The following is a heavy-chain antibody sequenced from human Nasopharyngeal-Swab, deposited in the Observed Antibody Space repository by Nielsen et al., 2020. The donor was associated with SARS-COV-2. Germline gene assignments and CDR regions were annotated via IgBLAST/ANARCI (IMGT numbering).Heavy chain of an antibody. D-gene: IGHD3-10*01. CDR3: ARHCRVTMDRCGFDP. J-gene: IGHJ5*02. Sequence: ASVKVSCKASGYTFTSYGISWVRQAPGQGLEWMGWISAYNGNTNYAQKLQGRVTMTTDTPTSTAYMELRSLRSDDTAVYYCARHCRVTMDRCGFDPWGQGTLVTVSS. V-gene: IGHV1-18*01. CDR1: GYTFTSYG. CDR2: ISAYNGNT.